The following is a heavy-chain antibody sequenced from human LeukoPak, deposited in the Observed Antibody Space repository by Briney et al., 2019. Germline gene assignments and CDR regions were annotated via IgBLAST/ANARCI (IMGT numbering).Heavy chain of an antibody. CDR2: IYYSGST. V-gene: IGHV4-39*01. Sequence: SETLSLTCTVSGGSISSSSYYWGWIRQPPGKGLEWIGSIYYSGSTYYNPSLKSRVTISVDTSKNQFSLKLSSVTAADTAVYYCARGFSRARRWSAAGDYFDYWGQGTLVTVSS. CDR3: ARGFSRARRWSAAGDYFDY. D-gene: IGHD6-6*01. J-gene: IGHJ4*02. CDR1: GGSISSSSYY.